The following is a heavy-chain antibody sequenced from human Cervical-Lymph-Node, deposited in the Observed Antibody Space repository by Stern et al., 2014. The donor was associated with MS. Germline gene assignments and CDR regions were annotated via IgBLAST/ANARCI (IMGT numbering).Heavy chain of an antibody. CDR2: ITNVGSS. D-gene: IGHD1-1*01. V-gene: IGHV3-53*01. CDR3: ARDTSSPERSDW. J-gene: IGHJ4*02. Sequence: EVQLVQSGGGVIQPGGSLRLSCTASGFTVSRDYMTWVRQAPGKGLEWVSLITNVGSSFYTYSVKGRFTISREDSKNTVYLHMTSLRAEDTAMYYCARDTSSPERSDWWGQGTLVTVSS. CDR1: GFTVSRDY.